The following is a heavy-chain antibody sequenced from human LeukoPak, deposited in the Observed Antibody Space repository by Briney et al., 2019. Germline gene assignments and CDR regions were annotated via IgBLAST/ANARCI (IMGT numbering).Heavy chain of an antibody. CDR2: MNPNSGST. J-gene: IGHJ4*02. D-gene: IGHD3-22*01. Sequence: ASVKVSCKASGYTSTSYDINWVRQATGQGLEWMEWMNPNSGSTGYAQKFQGRVTMTRNTSISTAYMELSSLRSEDTAVYYCARGRSRYYYDSSGYDYWGQGTLVTVSS. CDR3: ARGRSRYYYDSSGYDY. V-gene: IGHV1-8*01. CDR1: GYTSTSYD.